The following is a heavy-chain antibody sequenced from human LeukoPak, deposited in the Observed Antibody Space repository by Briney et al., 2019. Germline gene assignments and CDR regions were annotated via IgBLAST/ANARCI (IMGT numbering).Heavy chain of an antibody. J-gene: IGHJ5*02. D-gene: IGHD3-9*01. Sequence: ASVKVSCKASGGTFSSYAISWVRQAPGQGLEWMGGIIPIFGTANYAQKFQGRVTITADKSTSTAYMELSSLRSEDTAVYFCARPVSYDILTGYSGRNWFDPWGQGTLVTVSS. CDR1: GGTFSSYA. V-gene: IGHV1-69*06. CDR3: ARPVSYDILTGYSGRNWFDP. CDR2: IIPIFGTA.